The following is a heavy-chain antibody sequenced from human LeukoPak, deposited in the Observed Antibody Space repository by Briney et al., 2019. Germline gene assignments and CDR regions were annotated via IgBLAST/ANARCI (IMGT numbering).Heavy chain of an antibody. Sequence: SETLTLTCTVSGCSISSGDYYWSWLPQHPGKGLVWIGYIYYSGDTYYNPSLKSRVTISLDTSKNQFSLKLSSVTAADPAVYWARGPRDTDSWYYFDFWGEGTLVSVSS. V-gene: IGHV4-31*02. D-gene: IGHD5-18*01. CDR3: ARGPRDTDSWYYFDF. CDR1: GCSISSGDYY. J-gene: IGHJ4*02. CDR2: IYYSGDT.